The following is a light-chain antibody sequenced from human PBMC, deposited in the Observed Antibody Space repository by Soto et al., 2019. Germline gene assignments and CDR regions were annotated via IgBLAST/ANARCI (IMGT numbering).Light chain of an antibody. CDR1: SSNIGNNY. V-gene: IGLV1-47*01. CDR3: ASWDDSLNGPV. Sequence: QSVLTQPPSASVTPGQWVTISCSGSSSNIGNNYVFWYQQFPGMAPKLLIYRNNQRPSGVPDRFSGSKSGTSASLAIAGLRSEDESDYYCASWDDSLNGPVFGGGNKLTVL. J-gene: IGLJ3*02. CDR2: RNN.